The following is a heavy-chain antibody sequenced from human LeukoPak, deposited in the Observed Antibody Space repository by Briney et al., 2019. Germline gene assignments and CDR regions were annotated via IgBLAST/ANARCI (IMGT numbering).Heavy chain of an antibody. D-gene: IGHD3-22*01. J-gene: IGHJ5*02. V-gene: IGHV1-46*01. CDR3: ARGQSNYYDSSGYYYVENWFDP. Sequence: ASVKVSCKASGYTFTSYYMHWVRQAPGQGLEWTGIINPSGGSTSYAQIFQGRVTMTRDTSTSTVYMELSSLRSEDTAVYYCARGQSNYYDSSGYYYVENWFDPWGQGTLVTVSS. CDR2: INPSGGST. CDR1: GYTFTSYY.